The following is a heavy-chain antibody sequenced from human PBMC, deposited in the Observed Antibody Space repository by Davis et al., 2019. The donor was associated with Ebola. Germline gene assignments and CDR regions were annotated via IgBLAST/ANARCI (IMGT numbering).Heavy chain of an antibody. CDR3: ARLPSYMTLDY. D-gene: IGHD1-26*01. CDR2: INHSGST. V-gene: IGHV4-34*01. Sequence: ESLKISCAASGFTFSSYSMNWVRQPPGKGLEWIGEINHSGSTNYNPSLKSRVTISVDTSKNQFSLKLSSVTAADTAVYYCARLPSYMTLDYWGQGTLVTVSS. CDR1: GFTFSSYS. J-gene: IGHJ4*02.